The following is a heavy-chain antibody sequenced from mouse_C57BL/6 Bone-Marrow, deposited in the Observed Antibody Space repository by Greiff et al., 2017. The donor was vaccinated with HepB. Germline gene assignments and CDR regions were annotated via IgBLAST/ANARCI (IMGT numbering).Heavy chain of an antibody. D-gene: IGHD1-1*01. CDR1: GYTFTNYW. Sequence: VKLQESGAELVRPGTSVKMSCKASGYTFTNYWIGWAKQRPGHGLEWIGDIYPGGGYTNYNEKFKGKATLTADKSSSTAYMQFSSLTSEDSAIYYCAREELYYGSRDYYAMDYWGQGTSVTVSS. CDR2: IYPGGGYT. V-gene: IGHV1-63*01. J-gene: IGHJ4*01. CDR3: AREELYYGSRDYYAMDY.